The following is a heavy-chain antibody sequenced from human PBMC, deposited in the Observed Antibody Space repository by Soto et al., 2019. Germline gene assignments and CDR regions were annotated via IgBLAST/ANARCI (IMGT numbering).Heavy chain of an antibody. D-gene: IGHD2-15*01. J-gene: IGHJ6*03. Sequence: QVQLVQSGAEVKKPGASVKDSCKASGYTFTSYDINWVRQATGQGLEWMGWMNPNSGNTGYAQKFQGRVTMTRNTSISTAYSELSILRPEDTAVYYCARAVVVSAPIGYSYYMDVWGKGTTVTVSS. CDR1: GYTFTSYD. CDR3: ARAVVVSAPIGYSYYMDV. CDR2: MNPNSGNT. V-gene: IGHV1-8*01.